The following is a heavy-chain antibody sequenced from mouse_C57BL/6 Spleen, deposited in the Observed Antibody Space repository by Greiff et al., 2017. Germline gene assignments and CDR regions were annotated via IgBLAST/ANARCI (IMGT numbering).Heavy chain of an antibody. CDR3: ARKEDYYGSSYWFAY. CDR1: GYTFTSYW. D-gene: IGHD1-1*01. CDR2: IDPSDSYT. J-gene: IGHJ3*01. Sequence: QVQLKESGAELVKPGASVKLSYKASGYTFTSYWMQWVKQRPGQGLEWIGEIDPSDSYTNYNQKFKGKATLTVDTSSSTAYMQLSSLTSEDSAVYYCARKEDYYGSSYWFAYWGQGTLVTVSA. V-gene: IGHV1-50*01.